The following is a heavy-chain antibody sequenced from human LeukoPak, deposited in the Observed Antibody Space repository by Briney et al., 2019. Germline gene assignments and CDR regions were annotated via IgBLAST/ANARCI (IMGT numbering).Heavy chain of an antibody. CDR2: IYPGDSDT. CDR3: ARGQTTVTSIGNWFDP. Sequence: GESLKISCKCSGYSFTSYWIGWVRQMPGKGLEWMGIIYPGDSDTRYSPSFQGQVTISADKSISTAYLQWSSLKASDTAMYYCARGQTTVTSIGNWFDPWGQGTLVTVSS. V-gene: IGHV5-51*01. CDR1: GYSFTSYW. J-gene: IGHJ5*02. D-gene: IGHD4-17*01.